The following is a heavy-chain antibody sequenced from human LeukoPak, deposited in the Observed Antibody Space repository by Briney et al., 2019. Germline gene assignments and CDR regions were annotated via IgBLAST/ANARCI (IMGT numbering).Heavy chain of an antibody. D-gene: IGHD6-13*01. J-gene: IGHJ6*02. CDR2: IYSGGST. V-gene: IGHV3-53*01. CDR1: GFTVSSNY. CDR3: ARDLSLVAAAVRYYYYGMHV. Sequence: PGGSLRLSCAASGFTVSSNYMSWVRQAPGKGLEWVSVIYSGGSTYYADSVKGRFTISRDNSKNTLYLQMNSLRAEDTAVYYCARDLSLVAAAVRYYYYGMHVWGQGTTVTVSS.